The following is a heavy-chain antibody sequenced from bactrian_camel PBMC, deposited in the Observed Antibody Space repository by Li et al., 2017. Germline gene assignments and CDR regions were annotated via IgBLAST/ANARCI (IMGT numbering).Heavy chain of an antibody. V-gene: IGHV3S55*01. Sequence: VESGGGSVQAGGSLRLSCAASGPYHGHCMGWFRQAPGKDREEVAAITGNGDATKYADLVKGRFTISKDNSNDILYLQMDNLKPEDTAMYYCAARAYCGVSRWRLSTEYNYWGQGTQVTVS. CDR3: AARAYCGVSRWRLSTEYNY. CDR2: ITGNGDAT. D-gene: IGHD2*01. CDR1: GPYHGHC. J-gene: IGHJ4*01.